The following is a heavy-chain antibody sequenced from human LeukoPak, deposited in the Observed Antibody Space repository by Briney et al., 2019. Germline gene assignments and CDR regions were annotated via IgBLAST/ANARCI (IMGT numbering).Heavy chain of an antibody. Sequence: PGGSLRLSCAASGFTFSDYYMSWIRQAPGKGLEWVSYISNRGDTIFYADSVKGRFTISRDNAKNALHLQMNSLRAEDTAVYYCAKEVRGVSRYFDYWGQGTLVTVSS. J-gene: IGHJ4*02. CDR2: ISNRGDTI. D-gene: IGHD3-10*01. CDR3: AKEVRGVSRYFDY. V-gene: IGHV3-11*04. CDR1: GFTFSDYY.